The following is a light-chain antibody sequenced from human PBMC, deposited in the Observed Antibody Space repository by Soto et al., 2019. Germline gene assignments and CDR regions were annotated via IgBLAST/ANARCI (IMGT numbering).Light chain of an antibody. Sequence: EIVLTQSPGTLSLSPGETATLSCGASQRLSSNSLAWYQQRPGQAPRLLIYGASSRATGIPDRCSGSGSGTDFTLTISRLEPKDFAVYYCQQYGTSPYTFGQGTKLEIK. J-gene: IGKJ2*01. CDR1: QRLSSNS. V-gene: IGKV3-20*01. CDR2: GAS. CDR3: QQYGTSPYT.